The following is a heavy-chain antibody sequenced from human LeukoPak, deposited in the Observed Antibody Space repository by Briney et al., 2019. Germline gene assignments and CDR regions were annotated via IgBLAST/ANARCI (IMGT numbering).Heavy chain of an antibody. CDR1: GFTFSNFW. Sequence: PGGSLRLSCAASGFTFSNFWMSWVRQAPGKGLEWVANIKQDGSEIYYVDSVKGRFTISRDNAKNSLYLQMNSLRAEDTAVYYCARGSRSRSGWHTNLDYWGQGTLVTVSS. D-gene: IGHD6-19*01. V-gene: IGHV3-7*03. J-gene: IGHJ4*02. CDR2: IKQDGSEI. CDR3: ARGSRSRSGWHTNLDY.